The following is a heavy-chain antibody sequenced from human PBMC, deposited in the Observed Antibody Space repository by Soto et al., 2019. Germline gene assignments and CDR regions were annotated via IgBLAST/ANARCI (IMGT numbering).Heavy chain of an antibody. Sequence: EASVKVSCKASGYTFTSYGISWVRQAPGQGLEWMGWISAYNGNTNYAQKLQGRVTMTTDTSTSTAYMELRSLRSDDTAVYYCGRDSPYCSGGSCLKTNFDYWGQGALVTVSS. CDR2: ISAYNGNT. D-gene: IGHD2-15*01. J-gene: IGHJ4*02. CDR3: GRDSPYCSGGSCLKTNFDY. CDR1: GYTFTSYG. V-gene: IGHV1-18*04.